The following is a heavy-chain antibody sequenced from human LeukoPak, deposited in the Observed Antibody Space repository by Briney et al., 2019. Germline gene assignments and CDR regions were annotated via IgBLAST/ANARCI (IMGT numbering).Heavy chain of an antibody. CDR2: INHSGST. V-gene: IGHV4-34*01. D-gene: IGHD3-3*01. J-gene: IGHJ6*03. CDR3: ARGFGLVIPYYYYMDV. CDR1: GGSFSGHY. Sequence: PSETLSLTCGVYGGSFSGHYWIWVRQPPGKGLEWIGEINHSGSTNFNPSLKSRVTISIGTSRNQFSLTLSSVTAADTAVYYCARGFGLVIPYYYYMDVWDKGTTVTVSS.